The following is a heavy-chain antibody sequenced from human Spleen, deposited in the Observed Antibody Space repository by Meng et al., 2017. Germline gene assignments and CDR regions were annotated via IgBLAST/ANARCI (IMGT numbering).Heavy chain of an antibody. D-gene: IGHD2/OR15-2a*01. J-gene: IGHJ4*02. CDR3: ARDTSTSLDY. V-gene: IGHV3-15*01. CDR1: GFNFNNAW. CDR2: IKSKTDGETR. Sequence: VQLVESGGGVVQPGRSLRLSCEGSGFNFNNAWMSWVRQAPGKGLEWVGRIKSKTDGETRDYAAPVKDRFFISRDDSINTVYLQMKSLQMEDTAVYYCARDTSTSLDYWGQGALVTVSS.